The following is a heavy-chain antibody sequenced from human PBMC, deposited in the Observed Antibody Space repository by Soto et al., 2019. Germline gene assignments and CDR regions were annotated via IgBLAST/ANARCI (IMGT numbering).Heavy chain of an antibody. CDR3: ARHNHGFDY. Sequence: PGESLKISCKDSGYSFTTNWIAWVRQMPGKGLEWMGVIYCGDSDTRYSPSFQGQVTISVDKSINTAYLQWSSLKASDTAMYYCARHNHGFDYWGQGTLVTVSS. CDR1: GYSFTTNW. J-gene: IGHJ4*02. CDR2: IYCGDSDT. V-gene: IGHV5-51*01.